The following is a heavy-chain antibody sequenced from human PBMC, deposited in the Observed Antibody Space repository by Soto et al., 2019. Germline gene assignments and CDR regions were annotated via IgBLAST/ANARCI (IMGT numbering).Heavy chain of an antibody. CDR3: ARRNRFIAVAGQSFDY. D-gene: IGHD6-19*01. Sequence: GASVKVSCKASGYTFTSYYMHWVRQAPGQGLEWMGIINPSGGSTSYAQKFQGRVTMTRDTSTSTVYMELSSLRSEDTAVYYCARRNRFIAVAGQSFDYWGQGTLVTVSS. CDR2: INPSGGST. CDR1: GYTFTSYY. J-gene: IGHJ4*02. V-gene: IGHV1-46*01.